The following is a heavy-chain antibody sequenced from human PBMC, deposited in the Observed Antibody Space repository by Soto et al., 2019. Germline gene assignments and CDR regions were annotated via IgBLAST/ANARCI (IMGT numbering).Heavy chain of an antibody. CDR3: ARESEDLTSNFDY. CDR2: ISSTTNYI. J-gene: IGHJ4*02. CDR1: GFTFTRYS. Sequence: GSLSLSCAASGFTFTRYSMNWVRQAPGKGLEWVSSISSTTNYIYYGDSMKGRFTISRDNAKNSLYLEMNSLRAEDTAVYYCARESEDLTSNFDYWGQGTLVTVSS. V-gene: IGHV3-21*06.